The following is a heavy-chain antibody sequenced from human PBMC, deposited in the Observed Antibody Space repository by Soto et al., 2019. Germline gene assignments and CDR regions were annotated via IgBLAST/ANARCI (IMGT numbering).Heavy chain of an antibody. CDR1: GYTFTSYG. Sequence: QVQLVQSGAEVKKPGASVKVSCKASGYTFTSYGISWVRQAPGQGLELMGWISAYNGNTNYAQKLQGRVTMTTDTSTSTAYMEVRSLRSDDTAVYYCARGALVVTAHREWWYFDLWGRGTLVTVSS. D-gene: IGHD2-21*02. CDR3: ARGALVVTAHREWWYFDL. J-gene: IGHJ2*01. CDR2: ISAYNGNT. V-gene: IGHV1-18*01.